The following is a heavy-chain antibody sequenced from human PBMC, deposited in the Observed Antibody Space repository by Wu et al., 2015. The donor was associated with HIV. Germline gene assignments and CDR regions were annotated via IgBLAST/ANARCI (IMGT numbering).Heavy chain of an antibody. CDR1: GYTFTGYY. V-gene: IGHV1-2*02. D-gene: IGHD6-13*01. Sequence: QVQLVQSRAGVKKPGASVKVSCKASGYTFTGYYMHWVRQAPGQGLEWMGWINPNSGGTNYAQKFQGRVTMTRDTSISTAYMELSRLRSDDTAVYYCASEWGLGQQLKPSFFDYWGQGTLVTVSS. CDR3: ASEWGLGQQLKPSFFDY. J-gene: IGHJ4*02. CDR2: INPNSGGT.